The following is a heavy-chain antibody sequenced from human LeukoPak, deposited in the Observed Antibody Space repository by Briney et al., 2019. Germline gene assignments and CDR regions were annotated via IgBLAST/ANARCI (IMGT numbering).Heavy chain of an antibody. CDR2: ISSRSYT. D-gene: IGHD4-23*01. J-gene: IGHJ4*02. CDR1: GFSFSVYS. CDR3: ASYGGFTSATLVDLL. Sequence: GGSLRLSCAASGFSFSVYSMNWVRQTPGKGLEWVSSISSRSYTDYADSVRGRFAISRDNAKNSLFLQMNSLRAEDTAVYYCASYGGFTSATLVDLLWGQGTLVTVSS. V-gene: IGHV3-69-1*01.